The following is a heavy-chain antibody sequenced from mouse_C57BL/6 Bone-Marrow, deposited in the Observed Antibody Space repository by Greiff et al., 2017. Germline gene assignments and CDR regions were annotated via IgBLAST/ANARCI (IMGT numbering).Heavy chain of an antibody. J-gene: IGHJ3*01. CDR1: GYTFTSYW. Sequence: QVQLQQPGAELVKPGASVKLSCKASGYTFTSYWMHWVKQRPGQGLEWIGMIHPNSGSTNYNEKFKSKATLTVDKSSSTAYMQLSSLTSEDSAVYYCARGGIYYDDWLAYWGQGTLVTVSA. V-gene: IGHV1-64*01. D-gene: IGHD2-4*01. CDR2: IHPNSGST. CDR3: ARGGIYYDDWLAY.